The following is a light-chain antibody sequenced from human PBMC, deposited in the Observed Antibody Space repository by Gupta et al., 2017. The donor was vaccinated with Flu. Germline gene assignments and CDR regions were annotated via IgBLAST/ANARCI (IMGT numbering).Light chain of an antibody. CDR1: QSVLYSSNNKNY. CDR3: QQYYSTPPVT. Sequence: QGERATINCKSSQSVLYSSNNKNYLAWYQQKPGQPPKLLIYWASTRESGVPDRFSGSGSGTDFTLTISSLQAEDVAVYYCQQYYSTPPVTFGGGTKVEIK. CDR2: WAS. J-gene: IGKJ4*01. V-gene: IGKV4-1*01.